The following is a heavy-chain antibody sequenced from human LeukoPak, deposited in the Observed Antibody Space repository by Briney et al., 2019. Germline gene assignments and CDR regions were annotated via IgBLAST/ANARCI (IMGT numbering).Heavy chain of an antibody. D-gene: IGHD3-22*01. CDR1: GFTFDDYA. CDR2: INWNGGST. V-gene: IGHV3-20*04. J-gene: IGHJ3*02. Sequence: GGSLRLSCAASGFTFDDYAMTWVRQAPGKGLEWVSGINWNGGSTGYAASVKGRITILRDNAKNSLYLQMNGLRAEDTALYYCARGIFYYDTSGSDAFDIWGQGTMVTVSS. CDR3: ARGIFYYDTSGSDAFDI.